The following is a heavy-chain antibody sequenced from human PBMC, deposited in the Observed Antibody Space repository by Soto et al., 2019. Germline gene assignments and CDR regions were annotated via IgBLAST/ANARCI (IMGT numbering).Heavy chain of an antibody. CDR1: GYPFTSYH. CDR2: MNPDSGST. Sequence: QMQLVQSGAEVKKPGASVKVSCTPSGYPFTSYHVNWVRQAPGQGLAWMGWMNPDSGSTDYALKFQGRLTMTRNTSMRTGYWELRSVTSEDTAIHFCARGRFISKGYDSGWYIAHWGQGTQVIVSS. V-gene: IGHV1-8*01. CDR3: ARGRFISKGYDSGWYIAH. D-gene: IGHD6-19*01. J-gene: IGHJ5*02.